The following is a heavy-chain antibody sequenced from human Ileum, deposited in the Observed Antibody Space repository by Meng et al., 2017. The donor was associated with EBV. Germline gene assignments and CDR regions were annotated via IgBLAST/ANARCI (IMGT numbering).Heavy chain of an antibody. J-gene: IGHJ4*02. Sequence: QGQVKEAGPGLVKPSGTLSLTCSVSNGSVSSYGYYWTWIRQPPGKGLEWIGYMSYTGSTNYKSTLKSRVTISVDKSKNQFSLKLSSVTAADTAVYYCARERGGGDRGIQWGQGTLVTVSS. CDR2: MSYTGST. V-gene: IGHV4-61*08. CDR1: NGSVSSYGYY. CDR3: ARERGGGDRGIQ. D-gene: IGHD2-21*02.